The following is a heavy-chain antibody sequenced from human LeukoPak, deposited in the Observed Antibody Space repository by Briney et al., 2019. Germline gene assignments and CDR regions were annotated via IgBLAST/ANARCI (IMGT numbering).Heavy chain of an antibody. CDR2: ISGDGGST. CDR1: GFTFDDYA. CDR3: AKDIAAYSSGWYGSGFFQH. Sequence: GGSLRLSCAASGFTFDDYAMHWVRHAPGKGLEWVSLISGDGGSTYYADSVKGRFTISRDNSKNSLYLQMNSLRTEDTALYYGAKDIAAYSSGWYGSGFFQHWGQGTLVTVS. D-gene: IGHD6-19*01. V-gene: IGHV3-43*02. J-gene: IGHJ1*01.